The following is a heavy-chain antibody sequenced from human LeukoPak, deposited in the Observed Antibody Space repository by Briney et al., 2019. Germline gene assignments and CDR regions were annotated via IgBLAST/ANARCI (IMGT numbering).Heavy chain of an antibody. D-gene: IGHD6-6*01. V-gene: IGHV4-61*02. CDR1: GGSISSGSYY. J-gene: IGHJ5*02. CDR2: IYTSGST. Sequence: PSQTLSLTCTVSGGSISSGSYYWSWIRQPAGKGLEWIGRIYTSGSTNYNPSLKSRVTISVDTSKNQFSLKLSSVTAADTAVYYCARGYSSSPINWFDPWGQGTLVTVSS. CDR3: ARGYSSSPINWFDP.